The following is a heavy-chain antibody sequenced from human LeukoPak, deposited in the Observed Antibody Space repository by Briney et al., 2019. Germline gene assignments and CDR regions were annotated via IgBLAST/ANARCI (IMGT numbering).Heavy chain of an antibody. J-gene: IGHJ4*02. CDR3: ARVWFWEFAYFDY. CDR2: INGSGGGT. V-gene: IGHV3-23*01. CDR1: GFTFSTYA. Sequence: GGSLRLSCAASGFTFSTYAMSWVRQAPGKGLEWVSAINGSGGGTYYADSVKGRFTISRDNSKNTLYLQMNSLRAEGTAVYYCARVWFWEFAYFDYWGQGTLVTVSS. D-gene: IGHD3-10*01.